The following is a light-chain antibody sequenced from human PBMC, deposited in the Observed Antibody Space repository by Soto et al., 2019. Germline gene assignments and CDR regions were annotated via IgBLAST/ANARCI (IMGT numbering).Light chain of an antibody. CDR2: AAS. V-gene: IGKV1-39*01. CDR1: QSIARD. CDR3: QQSYSTPPWT. Sequence: DIQMTQSPSSLSASVGDRVTITCRASQSIARDLNWYQQKSGKAPKFLIYAASSLQNGVPSRFSGRGSGTDFTLPISSLQPEDSATYFCQQSYSTPPWTFGQGTKVAIK. J-gene: IGKJ1*01.